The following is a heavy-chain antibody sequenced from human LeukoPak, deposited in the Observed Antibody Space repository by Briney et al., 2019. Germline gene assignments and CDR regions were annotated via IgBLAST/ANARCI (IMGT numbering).Heavy chain of an antibody. V-gene: IGHV1-69*13. CDR3: ARDLYGSGSYYGNNWFDP. D-gene: IGHD3-10*01. J-gene: IGHJ5*02. Sequence: GASVKVSCKASGGTFSSYAISWVRQAPGQGLEWMGGIIPIFGTANYAQKFQGRVTITADESTSTAYMELSSLRSEDTAVYYCARDLYGSGSYYGNNWFDPWGQGTLVTVSS. CDR2: IIPIFGTA. CDR1: GGTFSSYA.